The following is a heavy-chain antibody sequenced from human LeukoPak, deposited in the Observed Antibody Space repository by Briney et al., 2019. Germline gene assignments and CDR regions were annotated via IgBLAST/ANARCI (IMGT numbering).Heavy chain of an antibody. CDR1: GFTFSSYG. D-gene: IGHD1-26*01. J-gene: IGHJ4*02. CDR2: ISYDGSNK. Sequence: RGSLRLSCAPSGFTFSSYGMHWVRQAPGKGLEWVAVISYDGSNKYYADSVKGRFTISRDNSKNTLYLQMNSLRAEDTAVYYCAKDRYGSGSYCDFDYWGQGTLVTVSS. CDR3: AKDRYGSGSYCDFDY. V-gene: IGHV3-30*18.